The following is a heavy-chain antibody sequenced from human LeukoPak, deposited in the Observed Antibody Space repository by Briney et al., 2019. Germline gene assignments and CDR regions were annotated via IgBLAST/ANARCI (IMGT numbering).Heavy chain of an antibody. CDR3: ARVGWFGELTRHPGGDY. V-gene: IGHV3-7*01. Sequence: PGGSLRLSCAASGFTFSSYWMTWVRQAPGKGLEWVANIKEDGSEKYYVDSVEGRFTISRDNAKNSLYLQMNSLRAEDTAVYYCARVGWFGELTRHPGGDYWGQGPLVTVSS. J-gene: IGHJ4*02. CDR2: IKEDGSEK. D-gene: IGHD3-10*01. CDR1: GFTFSSYW.